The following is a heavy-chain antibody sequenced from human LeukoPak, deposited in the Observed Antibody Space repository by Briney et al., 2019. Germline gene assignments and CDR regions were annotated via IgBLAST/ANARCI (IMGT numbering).Heavy chain of an antibody. J-gene: IGHJ1*01. D-gene: IGHD3-22*01. CDR1: GFTFSSYS. CDR2: ISSSSSYI. Sequence: GGSLRLSCVASGFTFSSYSLNWIRQAPGQGLEWVSSISSSSSYIYYAESVKGRFTISRDNAKSSLFLQMNSLRAEDTAVYYCARVKDYDGSSYSPAEYFQHWGQGTLVTVSS. CDR3: ARVKDYDGSSYSPAEYFQH. V-gene: IGHV3-21*01.